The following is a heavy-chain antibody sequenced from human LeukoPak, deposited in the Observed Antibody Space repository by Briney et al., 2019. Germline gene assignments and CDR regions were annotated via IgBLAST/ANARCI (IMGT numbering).Heavy chain of an antibody. V-gene: IGHV4-59*10. CDR1: GGSFSGYY. D-gene: IGHD3-16*02. J-gene: IGHJ4*02. CDR2: IYTSGST. CDR3: ATGYPPNFDY. Sequence: SETLSLTCAVYGGSFSGYYWSWIRQPAGKGLEWIGRIYTSGSTNYNPSLKSRVTISVDTSKNQFSLKLSSVTAADTAVYYCATGYPPNFDYWGQGTLVTVSS.